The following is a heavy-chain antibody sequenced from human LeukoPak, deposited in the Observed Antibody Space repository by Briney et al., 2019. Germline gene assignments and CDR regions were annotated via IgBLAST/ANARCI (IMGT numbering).Heavy chain of an antibody. CDR1: GYTFTSYG. Sequence: GASVKVSCKASGYTFTSYGINWVRQATGQGLEWMGWMNPNSGNTGYAQKFQGRVTMTRNTSISTAYMELSSLRSEDTAVYYCARGRVVRGVITKRRPDYWGQGTLVTVSS. J-gene: IGHJ4*02. CDR2: MNPNSGNT. D-gene: IGHD3-10*01. V-gene: IGHV1-8*02. CDR3: ARGRVVRGVITKRRPDY.